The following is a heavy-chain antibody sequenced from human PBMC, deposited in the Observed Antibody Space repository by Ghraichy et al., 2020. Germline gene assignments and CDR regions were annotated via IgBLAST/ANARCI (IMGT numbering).Heavy chain of an antibody. V-gene: IGHV4-39*01. CDR3: ARIAYFYDSSAYDY. J-gene: IGHJ4*02. CDR2: IYYSGST. CDR1: GASISSSTYY. D-gene: IGHD3-22*01. Sequence: GSLRLSCTVSGASISSSTYYWGWIRQPPGKGLEWIGSIYYSGSTYYTPSLKSRVTISVDTSKNQFSLKLGSVTAADTAVYYCARIAYFYDSSAYDYWGQGTLVTVSS.